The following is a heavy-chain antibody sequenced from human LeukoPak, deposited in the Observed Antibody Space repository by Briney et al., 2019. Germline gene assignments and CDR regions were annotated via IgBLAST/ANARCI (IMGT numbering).Heavy chain of an antibody. Sequence: GGSLRLSCAASGFTFSSSWMSWIRQAPGKGLEWVANINQDGGENYYVDSVKGRFTISRDNAKNSLYLQMNSLRAEDTAVYFCANGDNCDYWGQGTLVTVSS. V-gene: IGHV3-7*03. D-gene: IGHD3-10*01. CDR1: GFTFSSSW. CDR3: ANGDNCDY. CDR2: INQDGGEN. J-gene: IGHJ4*02.